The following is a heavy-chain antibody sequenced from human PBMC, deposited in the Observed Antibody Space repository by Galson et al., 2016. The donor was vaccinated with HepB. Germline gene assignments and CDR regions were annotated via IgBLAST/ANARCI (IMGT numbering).Heavy chain of an antibody. Sequence: SLRLSCAASEFTFSTHGMHWVRQAPGKGLEWVAFTWFDGSSKYYADPVKGRFTISRDNSNNMLYLEMTSLRAEDTAVYYCARRSADSGSYHGLFDYWGQGTLVTASS. CDR2: TWFDGSSK. D-gene: IGHD1-26*01. CDR3: ARRSADSGSYHGLFDY. J-gene: IGHJ4*02. CDR1: EFTFSTHG. V-gene: IGHV3-33*01.